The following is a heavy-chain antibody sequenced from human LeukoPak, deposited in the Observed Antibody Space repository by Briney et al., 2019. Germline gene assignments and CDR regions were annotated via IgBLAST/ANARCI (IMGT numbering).Heavy chain of an antibody. CDR1: GGSISSYY. CDR3: ARDRGNERQALIYGAFDI. J-gene: IGHJ3*02. V-gene: IGHV4-59*01. Sequence: SETLSLTCTVSGGSISSYYWSWIRQPPGKGLEWIGYIYYSGSTNYNPSLKSRVTISVDTSKNQFSLKLSSVTAADTAVYYCARDRGNERQALIYGAFDIWGQGTMVTVSS. CDR2: IYYSGST. D-gene: IGHD3/OR15-3a*01.